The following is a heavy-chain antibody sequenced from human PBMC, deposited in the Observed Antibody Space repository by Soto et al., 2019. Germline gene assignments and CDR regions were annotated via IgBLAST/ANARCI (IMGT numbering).Heavy chain of an antibody. Sequence: QVQLVQSGAEVKKPGSSVKVSCKASGGTFSSYAISWVRQAPGQGLEWMGGIIPIFGTANYAQKFQGRVTITADKSTSTAYMELSSLRSEDTVVYYCARFRIAAAGGDYYYYGMDVWGQGTTVTVSS. CDR3: ARFRIAAAGGDYYYYGMDV. CDR1: GGTFSSYA. CDR2: IIPIFGTA. V-gene: IGHV1-69*06. D-gene: IGHD6-13*01. J-gene: IGHJ6*02.